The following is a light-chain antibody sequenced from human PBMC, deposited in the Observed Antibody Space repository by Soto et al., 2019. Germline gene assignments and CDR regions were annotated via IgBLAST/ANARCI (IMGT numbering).Light chain of an antibody. Sequence: EIVLTQSPGTLSLSPGERATLSCRASQSVNINYLAWYQHKPGQPPRLLIYGTSSRATGIPDRFSGSGSGTYFFLTITRLEPEDFAVHYCQHYDPSPIFTFGPGTQVHIK. CDR1: QSVNINY. CDR3: QHYDPSPIFT. J-gene: IGKJ3*01. CDR2: GTS. V-gene: IGKV3-20*01.